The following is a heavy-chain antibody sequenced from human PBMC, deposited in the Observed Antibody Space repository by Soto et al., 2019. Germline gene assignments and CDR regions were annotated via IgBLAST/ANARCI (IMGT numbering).Heavy chain of an antibody. CDR1: GFNFSAFW. CDR3: KRDYYERGPGYYRDFGMDV. J-gene: IGHJ6*02. Sequence: EVQLVESGGGFVQPGGSLRLSCAASGFNFSAFWMHWVRQAPGKGPVWISRVHFDGSSTAYADSVRGRFTISRDNAKKTLYLQMESLRVEDTAIYYCKRDYYERGPGYYRDFGMDVWGQGTTVTVS. D-gene: IGHD3-22*01. CDR2: VHFDGSST. V-gene: IGHV3-74*01.